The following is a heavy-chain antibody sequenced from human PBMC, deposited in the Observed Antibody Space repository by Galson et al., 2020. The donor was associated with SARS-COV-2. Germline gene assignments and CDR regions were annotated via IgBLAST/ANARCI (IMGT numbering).Heavy chain of an antibody. CDR2: INPNSGGT. J-gene: IGHJ6*02. Sequence: ASVKVSCKASGYTFTGYYMHWVRQAPGQGLEWMGWINPNSGGTNYAQKFQGWVTMTRDTSISTAYMELSRLRSDDTAVYYCAREGFLNGSRDYYYGMDVWGQGTTGTVSS. V-gene: IGHV1-2*04. D-gene: IGHD3-10*01. CDR1: GYTFTGYY. CDR3: AREGFLNGSRDYYYGMDV.